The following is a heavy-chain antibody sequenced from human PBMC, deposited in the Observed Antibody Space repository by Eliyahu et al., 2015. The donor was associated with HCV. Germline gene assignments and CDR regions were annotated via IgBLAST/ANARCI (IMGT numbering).Heavy chain of an antibody. CDR3: ARGSQYYDILTGHGAYYYGMDV. V-gene: IGHV4-34*01. Sequence: QVQLQQWGAGLLKPSETLSLTCAVYGGSFSGYYWSWIGQPPGKGLEWIGEINHSGSTNYNPSLKSRVTISVDTSKNQFSLKLSSVTAADTAVYYCARGSQYYDILTGHGAYYYGMDVWGQGTTVTVSS. CDR1: GGSFSGYY. CDR2: INHSGST. J-gene: IGHJ6*02. D-gene: IGHD3-9*01.